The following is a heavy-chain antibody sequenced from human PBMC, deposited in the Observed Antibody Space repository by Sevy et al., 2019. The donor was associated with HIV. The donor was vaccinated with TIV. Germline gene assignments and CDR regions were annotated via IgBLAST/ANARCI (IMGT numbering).Heavy chain of an antibody. CDR1: GFTFSSYW. V-gene: IGHV3-74*01. CDR2: INSDGSST. D-gene: IGHD2-15*01. Sequence: GGSLRLSCAASGFTFSSYWMHWVRQAPGKGLVWVSRINSDGSSTSYADSVKGRFTISRDNAKNTLYLQMNSLRVEDTAVYYCARVSVVAATYYGMDVWGQGTTVTVSS. J-gene: IGHJ6*02. CDR3: ARVSVVAATYYGMDV.